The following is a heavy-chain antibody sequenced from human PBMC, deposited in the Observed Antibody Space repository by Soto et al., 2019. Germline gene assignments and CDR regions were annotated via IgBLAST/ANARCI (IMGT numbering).Heavy chain of an antibody. V-gene: IGHV3-23*01. Sequence: EVQLLESGGGLVQPGGSLRLSCAASGFTFSSYAMSWVRQAPGKGLEWVSAIRGSGGSTYYADSVKGRFTISRDNSKNTLYLQMNSLRAEDTAVYYCAKSIVVVPQLLTHWGQGTLVTVSS. D-gene: IGHD2-2*01. CDR2: IRGSGGST. CDR1: GFTFSSYA. J-gene: IGHJ4*02. CDR3: AKSIVVVPQLLTH.